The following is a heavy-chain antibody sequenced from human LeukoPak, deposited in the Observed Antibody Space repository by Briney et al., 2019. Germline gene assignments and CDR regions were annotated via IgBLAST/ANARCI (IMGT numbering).Heavy chain of an antibody. CDR3: AICPEYYYGSGNDWFAP. Sequence: SVKVSCKASGGTFSSYAISWVRQAPGQGLEWMGRIIPILGIANYAQKFQGRVTITADKSTSTAYMELSSLRSEDTAVYYCAICPEYYYGSGNDWFAPWGQGPLVTVSS. D-gene: IGHD3-10*01. CDR2: IIPILGIA. CDR1: GGTFSSYA. V-gene: IGHV1-69*04. J-gene: IGHJ5*02.